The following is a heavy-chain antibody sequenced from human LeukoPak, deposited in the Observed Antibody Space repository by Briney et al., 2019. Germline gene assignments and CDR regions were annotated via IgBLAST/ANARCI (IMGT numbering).Heavy chain of an antibody. D-gene: IGHD2-2*01. V-gene: IGHV4-59*01. J-gene: IGHJ4*02. CDR1: RGSISSYY. Sequence: PSKTLSLTCTVSRGSISSYYWSWIRQSPGKGLEWSGYVSDRGGTNYNPSLKSRVTISVDTSKNPFSLKLRSVTAADTAVYYCARDGGYARPGIGYWGQGTLVTVSS. CDR2: VSDRGGT. CDR3: ARDGGYARPGIGY.